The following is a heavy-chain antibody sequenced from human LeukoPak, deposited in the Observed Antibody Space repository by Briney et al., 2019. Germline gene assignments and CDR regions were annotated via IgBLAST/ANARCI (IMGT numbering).Heavy chain of an antibody. CDR1: GFTFSSYA. Sequence: GGSLRLSCAASGFTFSSYAMHWVRQAPGKGLEWVAVISYDGSNKYYADSVKGRFTISRDNSKNTLYLQMNSLRAEDTAVYYCARDPARRYYYYYYMDVWGKGTTVTVSS. V-gene: IGHV3-30*01. CDR3: ARDPARRYYYYYYMDV. CDR2: ISYDGSNK. J-gene: IGHJ6*03.